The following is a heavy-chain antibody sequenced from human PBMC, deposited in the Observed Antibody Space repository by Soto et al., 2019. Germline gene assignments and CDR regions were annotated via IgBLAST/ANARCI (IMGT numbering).Heavy chain of an antibody. CDR2: MYPGDSDT. CDR1: GYDLNTNW. CDR3: ARLPRDCNKTSCYYADH. V-gene: IGHV5-51*01. Sequence: VQSGPEVRKPGESLKISCRGSGYDLNTNWFGWVRQLPGKGLEWVGIMYPGDSDTRYNPSLQGRVTLSVDVTVSTAFLQWRSLKTSDTGMYFCARLPRDCNKTSCYYADHWGHGTQVTVSS. J-gene: IGHJ4*01. D-gene: IGHD3-3*01.